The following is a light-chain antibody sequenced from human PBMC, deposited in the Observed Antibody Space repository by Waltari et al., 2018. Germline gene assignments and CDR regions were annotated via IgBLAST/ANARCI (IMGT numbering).Light chain of an antibody. J-gene: IGKJ1*01. CDR3: QQYGTSPPWT. CDR2: GAS. CDR1: QSVASYY. V-gene: IGKV3-20*01. Sequence: EIVLTQSPGTLSLSPGERATISCRTSQSVASYYIAWYQQKPGQAPRLLIYGASSRTTGIPDRFSGGGSGTDFTLTITRLEPEDFAVYYCQQYGTSPPWTFGQGTKVEVK.